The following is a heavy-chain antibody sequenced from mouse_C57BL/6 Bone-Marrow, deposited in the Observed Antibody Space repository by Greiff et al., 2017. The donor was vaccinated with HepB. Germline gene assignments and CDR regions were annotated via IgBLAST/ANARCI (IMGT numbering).Heavy chain of an antibody. CDR1: GYTFTGYW. V-gene: IGHV1-9*01. CDR2: ILPGSGST. Sequence: VQLQQSGAELMKPGASVKLSCKATGYTFTGYWIEWVKQRPGHGLEWVGEILPGSGSTNYNEKFKGKATFTADTSSNTAYMQLSSLTTEDSAIYYCARKGYYDYDAWFAYWGQGTLVTVSA. J-gene: IGHJ3*01. D-gene: IGHD2-4*01. CDR3: ARKGYYDYDAWFAY.